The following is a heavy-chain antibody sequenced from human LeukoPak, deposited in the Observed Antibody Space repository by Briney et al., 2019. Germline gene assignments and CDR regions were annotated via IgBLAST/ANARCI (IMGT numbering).Heavy chain of an antibody. D-gene: IGHD3-9*01. CDR3: TKDLSYFDWLFDY. V-gene: IGHV3-23*01. J-gene: IGHJ4*02. Sequence: GGSLRLSCAASGFTFSSYAMSWVRQPQGKGLEWVSAISGSGGSTYYADSVKGRFTSSRDNSKNTLYLQMNSLRAEDTAVYYCTKDLSYFDWLFDYWGQGTLVTVSS. CDR2: ISGSGGST. CDR1: GFTFSSYA.